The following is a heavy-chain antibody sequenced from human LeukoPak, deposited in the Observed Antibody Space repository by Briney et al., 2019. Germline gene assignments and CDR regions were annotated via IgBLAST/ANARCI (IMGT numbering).Heavy chain of an antibody. CDR2: IRSSSET. D-gene: IGHD6-19*01. V-gene: IGHV3-48*04. J-gene: IGHJ4*02. Sequence: GGSLRLSCAASGFIFSQYSMNWVRQAPGKGLEWVSHIRSSSETFYADSVKGRFTISRDNAKNSLYLQMNSLRAEDTVVYYCARDLVEEQWPFDYWGQGTLVTVSS. CDR3: ARDLVEEQWPFDY. CDR1: GFIFSQYS.